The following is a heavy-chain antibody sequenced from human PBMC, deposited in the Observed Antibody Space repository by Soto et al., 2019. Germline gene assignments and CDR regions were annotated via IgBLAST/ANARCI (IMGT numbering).Heavy chain of an antibody. J-gene: IGHJ6*02. V-gene: IGHV1-69*06. CDR1: GGTFSSYA. Sequence: SVKVSCKASGGTFSSYAISWVRQAPGQGLEWMGGIIPIFGTANYAQKFQGRVTMTADKSTSTAHMELSSLRSEDTAVYYCGRGPPGYGGHQNYYYYGMDVWGQGTTVTVYS. CDR3: GRGPPGYGGHQNYYYYGMDV. D-gene: IGHD4-17*01. CDR2: IIPIFGTA.